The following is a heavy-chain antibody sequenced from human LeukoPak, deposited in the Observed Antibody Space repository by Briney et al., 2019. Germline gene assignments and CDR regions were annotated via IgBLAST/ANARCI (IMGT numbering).Heavy chain of an antibody. Sequence: ASVKVSCKASGYTFTGYYIHWVRQAPGQGLEWMGWIKSNSGDTNYAQNCQGRVTMTRDTSISTAYMELSSLRPDDTAIYFCARSVTYNWFDPWGQGTRVTVSS. D-gene: IGHD2-21*02. V-gene: IGHV1-2*02. CDR3: ARSVTYNWFDP. J-gene: IGHJ5*02. CDR2: IKSNSGDT. CDR1: GYTFTGYY.